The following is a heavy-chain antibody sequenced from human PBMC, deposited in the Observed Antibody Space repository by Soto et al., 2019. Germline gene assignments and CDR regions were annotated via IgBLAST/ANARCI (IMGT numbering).Heavy chain of an antibody. CDR3: ARLAVITLGGGSTSNYFYY. J-gene: IGHJ4*02. CDR1: GYMFTSYW. V-gene: IGHV5-10-1*01. D-gene: IGHD3-16*01. CDR2: IDPSDSYT. Sequence: GESLKISCKGSGYMFTSYWITWVRQMPGKGLEWMGRIDPSDSYTNYSSSFQGHVTISVDKSINTAYLQWRGLKASDTAIYYCARLAVITLGGGSTSNYFYYWGQGTLVTVSS.